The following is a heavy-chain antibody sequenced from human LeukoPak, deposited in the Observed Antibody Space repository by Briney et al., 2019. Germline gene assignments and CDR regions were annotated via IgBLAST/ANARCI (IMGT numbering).Heavy chain of an antibody. CDR2: IYSDGTT. V-gene: IGHV3-53*01. J-gene: IGHJ4*02. D-gene: IGHD3-22*01. Sequence: GGSLRLSCAVSGLTVSSNYMSWVRQAPGKGLEWVSIIYSDGTTYYRDSVKGRFTISRDNSKNTLHLQMDSLRAEDTAVYYCARWYHSSLACYYDYWGQGTLVTVSS. CDR1: GLTVSSNY. CDR3: ARWYHSSLACYYDY.